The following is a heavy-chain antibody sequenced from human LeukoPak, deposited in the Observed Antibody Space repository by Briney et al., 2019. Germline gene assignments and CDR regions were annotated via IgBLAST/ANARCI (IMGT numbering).Heavy chain of an antibody. CDR2: ISNGGTDK. Sequence: QPGRSLRLSCAASGFTFSSYGMHWVRQAPGKGLEWVAVISNGGTDKYYADSVKGRFTISRDNSKNTLYLQMNSLRAEDTAVYYCANIQEQRNVDYWGQGTLVTVSS. CDR3: ANIQEQRNVDY. D-gene: IGHD1-1*01. V-gene: IGHV3-30*18. CDR1: GFTFSSYG. J-gene: IGHJ4*02.